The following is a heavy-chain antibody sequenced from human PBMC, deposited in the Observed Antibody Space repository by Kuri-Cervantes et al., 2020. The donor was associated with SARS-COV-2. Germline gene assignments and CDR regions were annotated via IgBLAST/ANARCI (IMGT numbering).Heavy chain of an antibody. CDR2: IRYDGSNE. D-gene: IGHD3-10*01. CDR3: AKNRRGSGPFAY. V-gene: IGHV3-30*02. CDR1: GFTFSSYG. Sequence: GGSLRVSCAASGFTFSSYGMHWGRQAPGEGLEWVAFIRYDGSNEYYADSVKGRFTISRDNSKNTLYLQMNSLRAEDTAVYYCAKNRRGSGPFAYWGQGTLVTVSS. J-gene: IGHJ4*02.